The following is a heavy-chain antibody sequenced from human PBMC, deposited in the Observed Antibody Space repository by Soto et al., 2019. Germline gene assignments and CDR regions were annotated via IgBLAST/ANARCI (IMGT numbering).Heavy chain of an antibody. CDR3: XXXNGQWLVSD. J-gene: IGHJ1*01. CDR1: GYIFTSYG. CDR2: ISTYNGNT. D-gene: IGHD6-19*01. V-gene: IGHV1-18*01. Sequence: QVQLVQSGAEVKKPGASVKVSCKASGYIFTSYGISWVRQAPGQGLEWMGRISTYNGNTKYAQKLQGRVTMTTDTSASIAYMELRSLRSDDTAVYYCXXXNGQWLVSDWGQGTLVTVSS.